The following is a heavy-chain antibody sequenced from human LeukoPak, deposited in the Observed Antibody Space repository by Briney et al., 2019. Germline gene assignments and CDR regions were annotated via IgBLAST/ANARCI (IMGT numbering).Heavy chain of an antibody. CDR3: AKGVRSGTYYNCFDP. J-gene: IGHJ5*02. CDR1: GFTLDDSA. D-gene: IGHD1-26*01. CDR2: ISGDGDNT. V-gene: IGHV3-43*02. Sequence: GGSLRLSCVASGFTLDDSALHWVRQAPGKGLEWISLISGDGDNTYYADSVKGRFTISRDTSTNSLYLQMGSLRAEDTAFYYCAKGVRSGTYYNCFDPWGQGTLVTVSS.